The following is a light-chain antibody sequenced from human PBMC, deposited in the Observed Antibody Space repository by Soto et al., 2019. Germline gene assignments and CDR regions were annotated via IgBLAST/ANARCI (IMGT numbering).Light chain of an antibody. J-gene: IGLJ1*01. CDR1: SSDIGAYNY. CDR2: GVT. CDR3: FSHRSGDSHV. V-gene: IGLV2-14*01. Sequence: SALTQPASVSGSPGQSITISCTGTSSDIGAYNYVSWYQQYPGKAPKLMIYGVTNRPSGVSNRFSGSKTGNTVSLTISGLQAEDEADYYCFSHRSGDSHVFGTGTKVTVL.